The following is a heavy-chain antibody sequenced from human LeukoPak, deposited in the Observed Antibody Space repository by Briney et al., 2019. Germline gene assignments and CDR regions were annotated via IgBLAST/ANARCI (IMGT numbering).Heavy chain of an antibody. D-gene: IGHD3-10*01. V-gene: IGHV3-74*01. Sequence: PGGSLRLSCAASGFTFSRFWMRWARQPPGEGLVWVSHISSDGSTTTYADSVKGRITISRDNAKNMVWLQMNSLRAEDTVVYFCASETYYYGSESYYKGQLWGQGTLVTVSS. CDR1: GFTFSRFW. CDR2: ISSDGSTT. CDR3: ASETYYYGSESYYKGQL. J-gene: IGHJ4*02.